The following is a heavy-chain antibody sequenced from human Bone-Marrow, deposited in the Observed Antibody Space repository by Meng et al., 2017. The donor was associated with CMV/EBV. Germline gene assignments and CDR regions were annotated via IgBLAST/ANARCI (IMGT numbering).Heavy chain of an antibody. CDR3: ATPRNAGRLGAFDI. D-gene: IGHD2-15*01. CDR1: GYSFSTYW. J-gene: IGHJ3*02. Sequence: GESLKISCKGSGYSFSTYWIAWVRQMPGKGLECMGVIYPGDSETRYNPSFQGQVTISADKSISTTYLQWSSLKASDTAMYYCATPRNAGRLGAFDIWGQGTMVTVPS. V-gene: IGHV5-51*01. CDR2: IYPGDSET.